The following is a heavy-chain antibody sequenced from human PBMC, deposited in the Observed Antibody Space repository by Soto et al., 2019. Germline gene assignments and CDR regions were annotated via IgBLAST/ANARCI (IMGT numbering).Heavy chain of an antibody. D-gene: IGHD2-2*01. CDR2: IIPILGIA. CDR1: GVTFSSYT. J-gene: IGHJ6*03. Sequence: QVQLAPSGAEVKKPGSSVKVSCKASGVTFSSYTISWVRQAPGHGLEWMGRIIPILGIANYAQKFQGRVTITTDKCTRTAHEELSNLRSEATAVYSGARPPPVVPSAHHYYYYCMDVWGKGTTVTVSS. CDR3: ARPPPVVPSAHHYYYYCMDV. V-gene: IGHV1-69*02.